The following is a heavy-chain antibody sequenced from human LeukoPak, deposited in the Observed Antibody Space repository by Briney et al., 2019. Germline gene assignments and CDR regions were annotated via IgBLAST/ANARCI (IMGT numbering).Heavy chain of an antibody. CDR1: GFTFSSYG. CDR2: IWYDGSNK. V-gene: IGHV3-33*01. Sequence: PGGSLRLSCAASGFTFSSYGMHWVRQAPGKGLEWVAVIWYDGSNKYYADSVKGRFTISRDNSKNTLYLQVNSLRAEDTAVYYCASDSGYDGGDYWGQGTLVTVSS. J-gene: IGHJ4*02. CDR3: ASDSGYDGGDY. D-gene: IGHD5-12*01.